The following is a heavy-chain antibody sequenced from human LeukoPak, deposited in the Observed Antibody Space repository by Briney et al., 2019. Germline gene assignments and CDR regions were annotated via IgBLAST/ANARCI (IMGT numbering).Heavy chain of an antibody. CDR1: GLPISGDY. D-gene: IGHD1-26*01. CDR2: IYSGGIT. Sequence: GGSLRLSCAASGLPISGDYMNWVRQAPGKGLEWVSLIYSGGITYYADSVKGRFTISRDNSKNTLYLQMNSLRAEDTAVYYCAASGSYDAFDIWGQGTMVTVSS. V-gene: IGHV3-53*05. CDR3: AASGSYDAFDI. J-gene: IGHJ3*02.